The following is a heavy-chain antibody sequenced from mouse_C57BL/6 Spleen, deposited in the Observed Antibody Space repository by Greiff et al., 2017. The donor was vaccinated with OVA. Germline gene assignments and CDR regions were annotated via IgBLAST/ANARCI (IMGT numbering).Heavy chain of an antibody. Sequence: EVQLQQSGPGLVKPSQSLSLTCSVTGYSITSGYYWNWIRQFPGNKLEWMGYISYDGSNNYNPSLKNRISITRDTSKNQFFLKLNSVTTEDTATYYCARDQGYYGYDDDLSYWYFDVWGTGTTVTVSS. CDR3: ARDQGYYGYDDDLSYWYFDV. CDR2: ISYDGSN. V-gene: IGHV3-6*01. CDR1: GYSITSGYY. D-gene: IGHD2-2*01. J-gene: IGHJ1*03.